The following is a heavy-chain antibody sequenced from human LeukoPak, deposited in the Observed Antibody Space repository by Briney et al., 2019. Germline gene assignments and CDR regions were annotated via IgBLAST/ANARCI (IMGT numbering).Heavy chain of an antibody. CDR1: GFTFSSYG. Sequence: GVSLRLSCAASGFTFSSYGMHWVRQAPGKGLEWVAVISYDGSNKYYADSVKGRFTISRDNSKNTLYLQMNSLRAEDTAVYYCAKDASGYPNYFDYWGQGTLVTVSS. D-gene: IGHD3-3*01. J-gene: IGHJ4*02. V-gene: IGHV3-30*18. CDR3: AKDASGYPNYFDY. CDR2: ISYDGSNK.